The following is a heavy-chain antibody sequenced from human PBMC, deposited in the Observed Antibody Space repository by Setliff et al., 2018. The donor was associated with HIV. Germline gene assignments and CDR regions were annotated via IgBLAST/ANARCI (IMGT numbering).Heavy chain of an antibody. CDR2: INHSGST. D-gene: IGHD5-18*01. CDR1: GGSISSGSYY. Sequence: SETLSLTCTVSGGSISSGSYYWSWIRQPPGKGLEWIGEINHSGSTNYNPSLKSRVTISVDTSKNQFSLKLTSVTAADTAVYYCARATPGYNYGSRHAFDIWGQGTKVTVSS. V-gene: IGHV4-39*07. J-gene: IGHJ3*02. CDR3: ARATPGYNYGSRHAFDI.